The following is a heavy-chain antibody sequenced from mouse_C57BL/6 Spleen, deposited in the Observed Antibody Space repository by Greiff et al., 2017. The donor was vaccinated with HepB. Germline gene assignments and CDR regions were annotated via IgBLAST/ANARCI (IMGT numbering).Heavy chain of an antibody. CDR2: IHPNSGST. CDR1: GYTFTSYW. D-gene: IGHD1-1*01. CDR3: LTTVVADWYFDG. Sequence: QVQLQQPGAELVKPGASVKLSCTASGYTFTSYWMHWVKQRPGQGLEWIGMIHPNSGSTNYNEKFKSKATLTVDKSSSTAYMQLSSLTSEDSAVYYCLTTVVADWYFDGWGTGTTVTVSS. J-gene: IGHJ1*03. V-gene: IGHV1-64*01.